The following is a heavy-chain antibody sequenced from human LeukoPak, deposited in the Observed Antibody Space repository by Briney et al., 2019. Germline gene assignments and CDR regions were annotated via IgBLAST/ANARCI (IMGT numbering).Heavy chain of an antibody. CDR3: AREGYYDTSASGAFDI. CDR2: IYYSGRT. D-gene: IGHD3-22*01. J-gene: IGHJ3*02. CDR1: GGSISSSRYY. Sequence: SETLSLTCSVSGGSISSSRYYWGWIRQPPWKGLEWIGSIYYSGRTYYNPSLKSRVTISVDTSKNQFSLRLSSVTAADTAVYYCAREGYYDTSASGAFDIWGQRTMVTVSS. V-gene: IGHV4-39*07.